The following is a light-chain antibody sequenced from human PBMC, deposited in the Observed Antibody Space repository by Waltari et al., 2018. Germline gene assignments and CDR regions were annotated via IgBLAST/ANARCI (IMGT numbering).Light chain of an antibody. CDR2: GAS. Sequence: EIVLTQSPGTLSLSPGERATLSCRASLSVNNYLAWFQQKPGQAPRLLIHGASSRATGIPDRISGSGSGTDFTLTISGLEPQDFAVYYCQQYSSSPLTFGPGTKVDIK. CDR1: LSVNNY. V-gene: IGKV3-20*01. J-gene: IGKJ3*01. CDR3: QQYSSSPLT.